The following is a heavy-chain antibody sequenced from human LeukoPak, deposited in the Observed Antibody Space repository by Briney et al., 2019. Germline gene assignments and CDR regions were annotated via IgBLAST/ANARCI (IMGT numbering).Heavy chain of an antibody. CDR2: ITSSSTYI. CDR1: GFTFSTYN. CDR3: AELGITMIGGV. Sequence: NPGGSLRLSCAASGFTFSTYNMNWVRHAPGKGLEWISSITSSSTYIYYADSVKGRFTISRDNAKNSLYLQMNSLRAEDTAVYYCAELGITMIGGVWGKGTTVTISS. D-gene: IGHD3-10*02. J-gene: IGHJ6*04. V-gene: IGHV3-21*01.